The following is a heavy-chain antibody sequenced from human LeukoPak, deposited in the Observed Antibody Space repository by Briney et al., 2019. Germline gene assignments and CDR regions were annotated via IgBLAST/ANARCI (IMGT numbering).Heavy chain of an antibody. V-gene: IGHV4-61*01. CDR3: ARGEYGLFDY. CDR2: IYYSGST. CDR1: GGSLSGGSYY. Sequence: SQTLSLTCTVSGGSLSGGSYYWSWIRQPPGKGLEWIGYIYYSGSTKYNLSLKSRVTISVDTSKNQLSLKLSSVTAADTAVYYCARGEYGLFDYWGQGTLVTVSS. D-gene: IGHD2/OR15-2a*01. J-gene: IGHJ4*02.